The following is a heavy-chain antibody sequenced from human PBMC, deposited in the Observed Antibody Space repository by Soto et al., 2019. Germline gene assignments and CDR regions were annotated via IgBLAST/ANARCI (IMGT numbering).Heavy chain of an antibody. CDR1: GYTFNNYG. J-gene: IGHJ5*02. CDR3: ARDWRGAEGFDP. D-gene: IGHD3-3*01. CDR2: IGTHNGDT. V-gene: IGHV1-18*01. Sequence: QVQLVQSGTEVKKPGASVKVSCKASGYTFNNYGFSWVRQAPEQGLEWVGWIGTHNGDTTYAQSFQGRVTMTIDTSTTTSYMELTSLTFDDTAVYFCARDWRGAEGFDPWGQGTLVIVSS.